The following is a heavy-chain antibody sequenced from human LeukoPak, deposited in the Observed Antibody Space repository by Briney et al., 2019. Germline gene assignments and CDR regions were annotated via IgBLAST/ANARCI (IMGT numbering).Heavy chain of an antibody. V-gene: IGHV3-33*01. J-gene: IGHJ6*04. CDR3: ASSTMVRGVTYYYYYGMDV. Sequence: GESLRLSCTASAFTFSSYGMHWVRQPPGKGLEWVAVIWYDGSNKYYADSVKGRFTISRDNSKNTLYLQMNSLRAEDTAVYYCASSTMVRGVTYYYYYGMDVWGKGTTVTVSS. CDR1: AFTFSSYG. CDR2: IWYDGSNK. D-gene: IGHD3-10*01.